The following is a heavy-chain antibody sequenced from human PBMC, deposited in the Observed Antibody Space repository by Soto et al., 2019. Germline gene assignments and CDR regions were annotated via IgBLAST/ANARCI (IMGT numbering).Heavy chain of an antibody. CDR2: ISYDGSNK. Sequence: QVQLVESGGGVVQPGRSLRLSCAASGFTFSSYAMHWVRQAPGKGLEWVAVISYDGSNKYYADSVKGRFTISRDNSKNPLYPQMNSLRAEDTAVYYCARTPLQSEQGSYSYGMDVWGQGTTVTVSS. CDR3: ARTPLQSEQGSYSYGMDV. D-gene: IGHD6-19*01. J-gene: IGHJ6*02. V-gene: IGHV3-30-3*01. CDR1: GFTFSSYA.